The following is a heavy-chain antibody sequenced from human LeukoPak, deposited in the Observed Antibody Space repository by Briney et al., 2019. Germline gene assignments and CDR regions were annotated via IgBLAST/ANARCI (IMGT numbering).Heavy chain of an antibody. J-gene: IGHJ4*02. CDR2: ISSTSSTI. CDR1: GFTFNNYN. Sequence: GGSLRLSCAASGFTFNNYNMNWVRQAPGKGLEWVSYISSTSSTIYYADSVKGRFTISRDNAKNSLYLQMNSLRAEDTAVYYCARGGTGTMFDWGQGTLVTVSS. V-gene: IGHV3-48*01. D-gene: IGHD1-7*01. CDR3: ARGGTGTMFD.